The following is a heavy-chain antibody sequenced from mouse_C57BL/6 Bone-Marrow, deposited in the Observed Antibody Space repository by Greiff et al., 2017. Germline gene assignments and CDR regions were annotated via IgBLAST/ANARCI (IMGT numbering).Heavy chain of an antibody. D-gene: IGHD1-1*01. CDR3: ARPLYYGRDYAMDY. V-gene: IGHV1-55*01. CDR1: GYTFTSYW. CDR2: IYPGSGST. J-gene: IGHJ4*01. Sequence: QVHVKQPGAELVKPGASVKMSCKASGYTFTSYWITWVKQRPGQGLEWIGDIYPGSGSTNYNEKFKSKATLTVDTSSSTAYMQLSSLTSEDSAVYYCARPLYYGRDYAMDYWGQGTSVTVSS.